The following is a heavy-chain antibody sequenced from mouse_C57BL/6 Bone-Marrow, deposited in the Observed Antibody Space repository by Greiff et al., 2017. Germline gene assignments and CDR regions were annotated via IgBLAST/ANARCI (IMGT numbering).Heavy chain of an antibody. CDR3: ARLRGGSYFDY. J-gene: IGHJ2*01. D-gene: IGHD2-12*01. V-gene: IGHV5-6*01. Sequence: EVHLVESGGDLVKPGGSLKLSCAASGFTFSSYGMSWVRQTPDKRLEWVATISSGGSYTYYPDSVKGRFTIYRDNAKNTLYLQMSSLKSEDTAMYYCARLRGGSYFDYWGQGTTLTVSS. CDR1: GFTFSSYG. CDR2: ISSGGSYT.